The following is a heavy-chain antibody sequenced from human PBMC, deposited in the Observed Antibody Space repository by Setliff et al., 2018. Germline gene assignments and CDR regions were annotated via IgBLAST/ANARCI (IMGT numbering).Heavy chain of an antibody. CDR2: IYYSGST. J-gene: IGHJ2*01. CDR1: GGSISSSSYY. V-gene: IGHV4-39*01. Sequence: PSETLSLTCTVSGGSISSSSYYWGWIRQPPGRGLEWIGSIYYSGSTYYNPSLKSRVISVDTSKNQFSLKLSSVTAADTAVYYCAKHRVRQLGILSWYFDLWGRGTLVTVSS. D-gene: IGHD7-27*01. CDR3: AKHRVRQLGILSWYFDL.